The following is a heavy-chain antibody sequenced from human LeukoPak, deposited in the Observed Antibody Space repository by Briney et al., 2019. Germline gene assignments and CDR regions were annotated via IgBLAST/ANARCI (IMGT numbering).Heavy chain of an antibody. J-gene: IGHJ4*02. D-gene: IGHD3-22*01. Sequence: ASVKLSCKASGYTFTAYYMHWVRQAPGQGLEWKGWINPSSGDTDYAQNFQGRVTMTRDTAISTDYMELSRLRSDDTDVYYCARFDSSGYSLDYWGQGTLVSVLS. V-gene: IGHV1-2*02. CDR3: ARFDSSGYSLDY. CDR1: GYTFTAYY. CDR2: INPSSGDT.